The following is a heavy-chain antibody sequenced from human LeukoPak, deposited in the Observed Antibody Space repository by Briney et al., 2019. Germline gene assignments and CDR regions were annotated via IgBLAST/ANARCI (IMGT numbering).Heavy chain of an antibody. CDR2: FYTSGST. Sequence: SETLSLTCTVSGGSISNYYWSWIRQPAGEGLEWIGRFYTSGSTTYSPSLKSRVTMSVDTSKNQFSLQLSSVTAADTAVYYCARQYFGSGKYYYAMDVWGQGTTVTVSS. V-gene: IGHV4-4*07. CDR1: GGSISNYY. CDR3: ARQYFGSGKYYYAMDV. J-gene: IGHJ6*02. D-gene: IGHD3-10*01.